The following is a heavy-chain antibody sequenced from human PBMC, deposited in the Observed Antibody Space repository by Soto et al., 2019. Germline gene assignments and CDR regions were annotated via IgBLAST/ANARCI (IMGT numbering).Heavy chain of an antibody. CDR2: IFYSGTT. CDR3: ARDLWVEPELYYYGMDV. V-gene: IGHV4-30-4*01. CDR1: GDSISSADYY. Sequence: PSETLSLTCTVSGDSISSADYYWSWIRQTPGQGLEWIGHIFYSGTTYYNPSLKSRLTISVDTSKNHFSLRLTSVTAADTAVYYCARDLWVEPELYYYGMDVWGQGTTVT. D-gene: IGHD1-1*01. J-gene: IGHJ6*02.